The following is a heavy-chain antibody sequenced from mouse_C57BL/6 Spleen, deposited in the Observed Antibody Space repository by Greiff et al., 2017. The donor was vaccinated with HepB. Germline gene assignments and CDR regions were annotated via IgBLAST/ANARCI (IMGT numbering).Heavy chain of an antibody. V-gene: IGHV1-64*01. CDR2: IHPNSGST. CDR1: GYTFTSYW. Sequence: VQLQQPGAELVKPGASVKLSCKASGYTFTSYWMHWVKQRPGQGLEWIGMIHPNSGSTNYNEKFKSKATLTVDKSSSTAYMQLSSLTSEDSAVYYCARGEFITTVVDDWYFDVWGTGTTVTVSS. D-gene: IGHD1-1*01. J-gene: IGHJ1*03. CDR3: ARGEFITTVVDDWYFDV.